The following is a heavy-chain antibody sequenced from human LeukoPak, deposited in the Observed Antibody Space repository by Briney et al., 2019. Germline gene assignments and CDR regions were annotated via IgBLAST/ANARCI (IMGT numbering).Heavy chain of an antibody. Sequence: PSETLSLTCTVSGGSISSSSYYWGWIRQPPGKGLEWIGSIYYSGSTYYNPSLKSRITISVDTSKNQFSLKLSSVTAADTAVYYCASGDYDSSGYPDAFDIWGQGTMVTVSS. J-gene: IGHJ3*02. CDR3: ASGDYDSSGYPDAFDI. CDR1: GGSISSSSYY. CDR2: IYYSGST. V-gene: IGHV4-39*01. D-gene: IGHD3-22*01.